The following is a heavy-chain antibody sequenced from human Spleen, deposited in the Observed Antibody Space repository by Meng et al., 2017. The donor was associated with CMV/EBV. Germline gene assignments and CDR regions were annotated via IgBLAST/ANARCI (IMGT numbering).Heavy chain of an antibody. J-gene: IGHJ4*02. V-gene: IGHV3-21*01. CDR3: ARELRDDYTWGFFDY. CDR2: ISSSSSYI. CDR1: GFTFSSYS. D-gene: IGHD5-24*01. Sequence: GESLKISCAASGFTFSSYSMNWVRQAPGKGLEWVSSISSSSSYIYYADSVRGRFTISRDNAKNSLYLQMNSLRAEDTAVYYCARELRDDYTWGFFDYWGQGTLVTVSS.